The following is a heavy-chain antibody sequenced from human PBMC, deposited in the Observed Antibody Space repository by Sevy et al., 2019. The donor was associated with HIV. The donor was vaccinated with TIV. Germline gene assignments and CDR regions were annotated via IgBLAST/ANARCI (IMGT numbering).Heavy chain of an antibody. CDR2: IYHTGST. Sequence: SETLSLTCTVSGGSISAKNYFWGWIRQPPGKGLEWIGSIYHTGSTYHSPSLQSRVGISVDTSKKLFSVKLSSVTAADTAVYFCARHAFKHGYRSSYLDSWSHGTLVTVSS. CDR1: GGSISAKNYF. D-gene: IGHD5-18*01. V-gene: IGHV4-39*01. J-gene: IGHJ4*01. CDR3: ARHAFKHGYRSSYLDS.